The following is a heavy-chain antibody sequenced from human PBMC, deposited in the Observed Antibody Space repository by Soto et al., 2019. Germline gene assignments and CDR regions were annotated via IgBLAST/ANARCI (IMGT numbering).Heavy chain of an antibody. CDR2: ISGSGGST. CDR3: ANNVPIAVAGTHSAY. V-gene: IGHV3-23*01. D-gene: IGHD6-19*01. J-gene: IGHJ4*02. CDR1: GFTFSSYA. Sequence: EVQLLESGGGLVQPGGSLRLSCAASGFTFSSYAMSWVRQAPGKGLEWVSAISGSGGSTYYADSVKGRFTISRDNSKNTLYLQMNSLRAEDTSVYYCANNVPIAVAGTHSAYWGQGTLVTVSS.